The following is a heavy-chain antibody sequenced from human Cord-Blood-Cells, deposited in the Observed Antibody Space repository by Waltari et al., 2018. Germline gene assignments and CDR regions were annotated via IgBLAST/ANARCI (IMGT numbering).Heavy chain of an antibody. J-gene: IGHJ4*02. V-gene: IGHV4-4*07. CDR3: ARANYYGSGSYSYYFDY. CDR1: GGSISSYH. D-gene: IGHD3-10*01. Sequence: QVQLQESGPGLVKPSETLSLPCTVSGGSISSYHWRWIRQPAGKGLEWIGRIYTSGSTNYNPSLKSRVTMSVDTSKNQFSLKLSSVTAADTAVYYCARANYYGSGSYSYYFDYWGQGTLVTVSS. CDR2: IYTSGST.